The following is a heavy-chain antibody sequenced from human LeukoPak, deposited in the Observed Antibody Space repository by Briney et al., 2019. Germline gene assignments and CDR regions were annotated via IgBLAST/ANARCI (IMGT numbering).Heavy chain of an antibody. J-gene: IGHJ4*02. D-gene: IGHD2-8*01. CDR2: ISYDGSNK. V-gene: IGHV3-30*18. CDR3: AKDSGYCTNGVPVCGLFDY. Sequence: GGSLRLSCAASGFTFSSYGMHWVRQAPGKGLEWVAVISYDGSNKYYADSVKGRFTISRDNSKNTLYLQMNSLRAEDTAVYYCAKDSGYCTNGVPVCGLFDYWGQGTLVTVSS. CDR1: GFTFSSYG.